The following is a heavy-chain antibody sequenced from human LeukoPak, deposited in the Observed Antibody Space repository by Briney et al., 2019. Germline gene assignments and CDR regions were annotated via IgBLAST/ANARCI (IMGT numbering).Heavy chain of an antibody. J-gene: IGHJ5*02. Sequence: GESLKISCQGSGYSFSTYWIVWIRQMPGKGLEWMGRIYPGDSDTRYSPSFQGQVTISADKSISTAYVQWSNLKASDTAMYYCARLYDILTSNSFDPWGQGTLVTVSS. CDR2: IYPGDSDT. V-gene: IGHV5-51*01. CDR1: GYSFSTYW. CDR3: ARLYDILTSNSFDP. D-gene: IGHD3-9*01.